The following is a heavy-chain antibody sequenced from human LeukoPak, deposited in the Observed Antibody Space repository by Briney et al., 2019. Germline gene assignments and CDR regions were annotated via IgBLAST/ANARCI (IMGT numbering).Heavy chain of an antibody. D-gene: IGHD6-19*01. V-gene: IGHV3-23*01. J-gene: IGHJ5*02. Sequence: GGSLRLSCAASGFTFSSYAMSWVRQAPGKGLEWVSAISGSGGSTYYADSVKGRFTISRDNSKNTVYLQMNSLRAEDTAVYYCARGGGSGWYWLDPWGQGTLVTVSS. CDR3: ARGGGSGWYWLDP. CDR2: ISGSGGST. CDR1: GFTFSSYA.